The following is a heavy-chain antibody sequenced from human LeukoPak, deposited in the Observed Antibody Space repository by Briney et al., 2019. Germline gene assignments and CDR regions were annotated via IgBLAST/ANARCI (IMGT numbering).Heavy chain of an antibody. D-gene: IGHD5-24*01. Sequence: SETLSLTCTVSGGSISSSSYYWGWIRQPPGKGLEWIGSIYYSGSTYYNPSLKSRVTISVDTSKNQFSLKLSSVTAADTAVYYCARDRRDGYNWPSFDYWGQGTLVTVSS. CDR2: IYYSGST. V-gene: IGHV4-39*07. CDR1: GGSISSSSYY. J-gene: IGHJ4*02. CDR3: ARDRRDGYNWPSFDY.